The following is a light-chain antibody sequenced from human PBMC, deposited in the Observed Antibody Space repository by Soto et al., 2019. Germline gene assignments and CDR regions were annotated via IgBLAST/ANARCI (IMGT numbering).Light chain of an antibody. CDR1: SSNIGNNY. CDR2: DNN. CDR3: ETWDSSLSAVP. V-gene: IGLV1-51*01. J-gene: IGLJ2*01. Sequence: QSVLTQPPSVSAAPGQTVTISCSGSSSNIGNNYVSWYQQLPGTAPKLLIYDNNRRPSGIPDRFSGSKSGTSATLGITGLQTGDEADYFCETWDSSLSAVPFGGGTKLTVL.